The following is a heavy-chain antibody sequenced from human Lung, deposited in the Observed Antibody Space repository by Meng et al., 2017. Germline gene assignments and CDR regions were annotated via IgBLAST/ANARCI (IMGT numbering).Heavy chain of an antibody. CDR1: GGSFSDYD. CDR2: INHSGST. Sequence: QEQRRLRVAGLLKPSEPLSLTWGVSGGSFSDYDMSWIRQPPGKGLEWIGEINHSGSTNYNPSLESRATISVDTSQNNLSLKLSSVTAADSAVYYCARGPTTMAHDFDYWGQGTLVTVSS. CDR3: ARGPTTMAHDFDY. V-gene: IGHV4-34*01. J-gene: IGHJ4*02. D-gene: IGHD4-11*01.